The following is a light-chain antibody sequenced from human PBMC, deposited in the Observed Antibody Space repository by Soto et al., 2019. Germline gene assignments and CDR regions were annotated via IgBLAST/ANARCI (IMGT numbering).Light chain of an antibody. Sequence: DIQMTQSPSSLSVSVGDRVTITCRASQSITKYLNWYQQKPGKAPKLLVYAASSLQSRVPSRFSGNGSGTDSTLTISSLQPEDFATYYCQQSDRYPYTFGQGTKLEIK. J-gene: IGKJ2*01. CDR1: QSITKY. V-gene: IGKV1-39*01. CDR3: QQSDRYPYT. CDR2: AAS.